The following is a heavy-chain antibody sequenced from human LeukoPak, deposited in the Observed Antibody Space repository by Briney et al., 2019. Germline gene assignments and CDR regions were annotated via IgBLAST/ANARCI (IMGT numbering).Heavy chain of an antibody. CDR3: AKTLAVAAMWDGFDM. D-gene: IGHD6-19*01. Sequence: PGGSLRLSCAASGFTFDNAWMNWVRQAPGKGLEWVGRVKSKTDGGTTDYAAPVKGRFTISRDDSENTLFLQLNSLKTEDTALYYCAKTLAVAAMWDGFDMWGHGTVVTVSS. J-gene: IGHJ3*02. CDR2: VKSKTDGGTT. CDR1: GFTFDNAW. V-gene: IGHV3-15*01.